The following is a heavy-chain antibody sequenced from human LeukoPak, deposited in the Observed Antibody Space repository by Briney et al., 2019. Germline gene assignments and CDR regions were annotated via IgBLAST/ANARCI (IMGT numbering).Heavy chain of an antibody. D-gene: IGHD5-24*01. CDR1: GVSISSGNW. CDR2: THRSGDT. Sequence: SETLSLTCAVYGVSISSGNWWTWVRQPPGKGLEWIGETHRSGDTKYNPSLNGRVTISMDNSKNQLSLNLISVTAADTAVYYCARRRDGYNKKDYWGKETLVTVS. V-gene: IGHV4/OR15-8*02. J-gene: IGHJ4*02. CDR3: ARRRDGYNKKDY.